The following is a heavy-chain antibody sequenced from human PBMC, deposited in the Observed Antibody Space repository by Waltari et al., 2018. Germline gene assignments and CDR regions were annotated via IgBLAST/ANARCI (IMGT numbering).Heavy chain of an antibody. CDR3: ARENYYASCFDI. V-gene: IGHV3-48*03. D-gene: IGHD3-10*01. Sequence: ELQLVQSGGGFVQPGGSLRLSCVASGFTLSSYEVNWIRQPPGKGLEWVSYIDSSGTKISYADSVKGRFTISRDNASNSVSLLVNSLTAEDTAVYFCARENYYASCFDIWGQGTTVTVSS. CDR2: IDSSGTKI. CDR1: GFTLSSYE. J-gene: IGHJ6*02.